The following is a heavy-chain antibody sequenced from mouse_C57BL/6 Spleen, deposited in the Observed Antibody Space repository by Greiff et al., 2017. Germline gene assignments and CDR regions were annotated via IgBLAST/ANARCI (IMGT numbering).Heavy chain of an antibody. Sequence: VQLQQPGAELVKPGASVKMSCKASGYTFTSYWITWVKQRPGQGLEWIGDIYPGSGSTNYNEKFKSKATLTVDTSSSTAYMQLSSLTSEDSAVYYCARWEYYGSSYRYFDVWGTGTTVTVSS. V-gene: IGHV1-55*01. CDR3: ARWEYYGSSYRYFDV. D-gene: IGHD1-1*01. CDR2: IYPGSGST. J-gene: IGHJ1*03. CDR1: GYTFTSYW.